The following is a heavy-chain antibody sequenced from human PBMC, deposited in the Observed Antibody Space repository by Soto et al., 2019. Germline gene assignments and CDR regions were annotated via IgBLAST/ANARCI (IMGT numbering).Heavy chain of an antibody. CDR2: IIPIFGTA. CDR3: ARGSYDSSGYYHYYYYGMDV. J-gene: IGHJ6*02. V-gene: IGHV1-69*01. Sequence: QVPLVQSGAEVKKPGSSVKVSCKASGGTFSSYAISWVRQAPGQGLEWMGGIIPIFGTANYAQKFQGRVTITADESTSIAYMELSSLRSEDTAVYYCARGSYDSSGYYHYYYYGMDVWGQGTTVTVSS. D-gene: IGHD3-22*01. CDR1: GGTFSSYA.